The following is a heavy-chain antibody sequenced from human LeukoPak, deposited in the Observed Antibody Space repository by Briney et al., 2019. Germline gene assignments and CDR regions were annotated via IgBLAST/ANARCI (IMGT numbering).Heavy chain of an antibody. CDR1: GGSISSYY. V-gene: IGHV4-59*01. D-gene: IGHD6-13*01. J-gene: IGHJ6*04. CDR2: IYYSGST. CDR3: ARGSAAAGYYYYYYGMDV. Sequence: SETLSLTCTVSGGSISSYYWSWIRQPPGKGLEWIGYIYYSGSTNYNPSLKGRVTISVDTSKNQFSLKLSSVTAADTAVYYCARGSAAAGYYYYYYGMDVWGKGTTVTVSS.